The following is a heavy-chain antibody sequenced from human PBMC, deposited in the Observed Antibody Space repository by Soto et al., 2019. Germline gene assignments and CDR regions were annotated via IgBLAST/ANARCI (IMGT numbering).Heavy chain of an antibody. D-gene: IGHD3-3*01. CDR1: GGSISSDY. CDR2: ISHTGST. Sequence: SETLSLTCTVSGGSISSDYWNWIRQSPGKGLEWIGYISHTGSTTYNPSLGSRVLISVDTSKNQFYLKLKYVTAADTAVYYCARDHRNWRAPLVYWGPGTLVTVSS. J-gene: IGHJ4*02. V-gene: IGHV4-59*01. CDR3: ARDHRNWRAPLVY.